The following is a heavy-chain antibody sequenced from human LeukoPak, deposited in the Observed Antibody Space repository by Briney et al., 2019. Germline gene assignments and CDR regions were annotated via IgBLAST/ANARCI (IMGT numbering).Heavy chain of an antibody. V-gene: IGHV3-30*18. CDR3: AKERASYYYATFDY. Sequence: GRSLRLSCAASGFTFSSYVMHWVRQAPGKGLEWVAVISYDGSNKYYADSVKGRFTISRDNSKNTLYLQMNSLRAEDTAVYYCAKERASYYYATFDYWGQGTLVTVSS. CDR1: GFTFSSYV. J-gene: IGHJ4*02. CDR2: ISYDGSNK. D-gene: IGHD3-10*01.